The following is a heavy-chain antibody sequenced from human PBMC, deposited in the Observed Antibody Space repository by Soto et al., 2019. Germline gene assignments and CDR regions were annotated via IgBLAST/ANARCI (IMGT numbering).Heavy chain of an antibody. J-gene: IGHJ4*02. D-gene: IGHD2-8*01. CDR1: GYSFTSYS. Sequence: QVQLVQSGAEVKKPGAAVKVSCKASGYSFTSYSISWVRQAPGQGLEWMGWISAYNGNTNYAQKLQGRVPMTTDTAPSTAYMALRSMRSDGTAVYYCARDRGYGIVDYWGQGTLVTVSS. CDR3: ARDRGYGIVDY. CDR2: ISAYNGNT. V-gene: IGHV1-18*01.